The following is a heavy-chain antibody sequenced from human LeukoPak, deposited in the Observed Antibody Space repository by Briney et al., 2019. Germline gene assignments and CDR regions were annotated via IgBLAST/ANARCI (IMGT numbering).Heavy chain of an antibody. CDR3: VTDLVIKGYFDY. J-gene: IGHJ4*02. CDR2: IRRKTDGETT. D-gene: IGHD2-21*01. Sequence: GGSLRLSCAASGFTFSNAYMSWVRQVPGKGLEWVGRIRRKTDGETTDHAAPVKGRFTISRDDSKNTLYLQMNSLKTEDTAVYYCVTDLVIKGYFDYWGQGALVTVSS. V-gene: IGHV3-15*01. CDR1: GFTFSNAY.